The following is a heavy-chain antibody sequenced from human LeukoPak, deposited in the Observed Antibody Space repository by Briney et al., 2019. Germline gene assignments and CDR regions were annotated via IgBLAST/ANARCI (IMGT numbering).Heavy chain of an antibody. V-gene: IGHV3-11*04. D-gene: IGHD3-10*02. CDR3: ARDRNPALVRGLYSDFDY. CDR1: GFTFSDYY. J-gene: IGHJ4*02. CDR2: ISSSGSTI. Sequence: GGSLRLSCAASGFTFSDYYMSWIRQAPGKGLEWVSYISSSGSTIYYADSVKGRFTISRDNAKNSLYLQMNSLRAEDTAVYYCARDRNPALVRGLYSDFDYWGQGTLVTVSS.